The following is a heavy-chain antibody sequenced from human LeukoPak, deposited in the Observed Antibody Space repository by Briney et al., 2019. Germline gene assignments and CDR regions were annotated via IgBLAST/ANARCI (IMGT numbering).Heavy chain of an antibody. Sequence: ASVKVSCKASGYTFTSYGISWVRQAPGQGLEWMGWISAYNGNTNYAQKLQGRVTMTTDTSTSTAYMELRSLRSDDTAVYYCGRELSITIFGVPRESGDWFDPWGQGTLVTVSS. D-gene: IGHD3-3*01. V-gene: IGHV1-18*01. CDR3: GRELSITIFGVPRESGDWFDP. J-gene: IGHJ5*02. CDR2: ISAYNGNT. CDR1: GYTFTSYG.